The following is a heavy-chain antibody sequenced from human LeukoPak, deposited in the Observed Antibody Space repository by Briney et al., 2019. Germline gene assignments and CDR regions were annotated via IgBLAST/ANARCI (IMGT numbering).Heavy chain of an antibody. CDR3: VRAMDY. CDR2: IKQDGSEK. J-gene: IGHJ4*02. V-gene: IGHV3-7*03. CDR1: GFTFSSYA. Sequence: GGSLRLSCAASGFTFSSYAMHWVRQAPGEGLEWVANIKQDGSEKYYVDSVKGRFTISRDNAKNSLFLQMNSLRVEDTAVYYCVRAMDYWGQGTLVTVSS. D-gene: IGHD2-2*01.